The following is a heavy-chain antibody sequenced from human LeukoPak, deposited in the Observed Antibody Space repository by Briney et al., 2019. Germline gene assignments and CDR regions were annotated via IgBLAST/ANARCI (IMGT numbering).Heavy chain of an antibody. CDR1: GGAFSTFY. CDR2: IYYSGST. J-gene: IGHJ5*02. CDR3: ARQAGYLSP. Sequence: KPSETLSLTCTVSGGAFSTFYWSWIRQPPGKGLGWIGHIYYSGSTNYNPSLKSRVTISLDTSKNQFSLKLSSVTAADTAVYYCARQAGYLSPWGQGTLVTVSS. D-gene: IGHD2/OR15-2a*01. V-gene: IGHV4-59*08.